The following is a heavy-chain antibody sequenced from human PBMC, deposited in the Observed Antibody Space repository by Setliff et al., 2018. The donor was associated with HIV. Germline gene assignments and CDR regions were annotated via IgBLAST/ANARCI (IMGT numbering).Heavy chain of an antibody. CDR2: ISQSGNT. J-gene: IGHJ3*01. V-gene: IGHV4-38-2*01. Sequence: SETLSLTCAVSGYSISSASYWGWLRQPPGKGPEWIGSISQSGNTYYTPSLKSRATISVDTSKNEFSLKVSSVTATDTAIYYCARRSREDAFDVWGQGTMVTVSS. CDR3: ARRSREDAFDV. CDR1: GYSISSASY.